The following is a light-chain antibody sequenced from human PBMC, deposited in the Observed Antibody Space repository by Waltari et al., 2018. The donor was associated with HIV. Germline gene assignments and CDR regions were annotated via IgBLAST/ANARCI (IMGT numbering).Light chain of an antibody. CDR3: QTWDNNFYV. J-gene: IGLJ1*01. V-gene: IGLV3-1*01. Sequence: YALTQTPSVSVSPGQTASITCSRDQLGNKYIWWYQQKSGQSPVPVIYHDSTLPPGIPGRCAGSRSVHTATLTISETQTVDEADYYCQTWDNNFYVCGTGTKVTVL. CDR2: HDS. CDR1: QLGNKY.